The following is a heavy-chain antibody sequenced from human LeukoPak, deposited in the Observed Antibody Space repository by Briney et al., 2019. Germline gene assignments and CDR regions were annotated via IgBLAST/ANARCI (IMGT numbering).Heavy chain of an antibody. CDR2: IRSKAYGGTT. J-gene: IGHJ4*02. Sequence: PGGSLRLSCIGSGFTFGDYAMSWFRQAPGKGLEWVGFIRSKAYGGTTEYAASVKGRFTILRDDSKSIAYLHMNSLKTEDTAVYYCTRGKGDQGWYWGQGTLVTVSS. V-gene: IGHV3-49*03. CDR1: GFTFGDYA. CDR3: TRGKGDQGWY. D-gene: IGHD2-15*01.